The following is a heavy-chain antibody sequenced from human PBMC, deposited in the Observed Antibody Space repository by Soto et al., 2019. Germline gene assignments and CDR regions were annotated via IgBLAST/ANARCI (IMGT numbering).Heavy chain of an antibody. CDR2: VYYNGFT. CDR3: ARQDDFWSGSNWFDP. V-gene: IGHV4-39*01. J-gene: IGHJ5*02. D-gene: IGHD3-3*01. CDR1: GGSITSSNYY. Sequence: QLQLQQSGPGLAKPSEILSLTCTVSGGSITSSNYYWGWIRQPPGKGLEWIGNVYYNGFTYYNPSLKSRVTIXXDXSXXHFSLKLTSVTAADTAVYYCARQDDFWSGSNWFDPWGQGTLVTVSS.